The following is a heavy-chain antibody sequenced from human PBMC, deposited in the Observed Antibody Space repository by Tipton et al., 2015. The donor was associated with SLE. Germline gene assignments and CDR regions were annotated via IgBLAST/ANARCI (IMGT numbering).Heavy chain of an antibody. Sequence: TLSLTCAVFGGSFSDYYWTWIRQPPGEGLQWIGDINHGRSANYNPSLKSRVTISLDTSKNQFSLSLNSVTAADTAVYYCARGVRYYASGTFPYFYYFMDVWGKGTTVTVSS. CDR1: GGSFSDYY. J-gene: IGHJ6*03. CDR2: INHGRSA. D-gene: IGHD3-10*01. V-gene: IGHV4-34*01. CDR3: ARGVRYYASGTFPYFYYFMDV.